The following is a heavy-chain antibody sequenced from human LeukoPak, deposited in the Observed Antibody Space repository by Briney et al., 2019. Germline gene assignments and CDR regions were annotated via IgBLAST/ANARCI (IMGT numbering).Heavy chain of an antibody. J-gene: IGHJ5*02. Sequence: GGSLRLSCAASGFTFTSAWMSWLRQTPEKGLEWVPHMNEDGGGRFYVDSAKGRFTISRDDTQNSVYLQMNSLRVEDTAVYYCAAWFGESVPWGQGTLVTVSS. CDR1: GFTFTSAW. CDR2: MNEDGGGR. V-gene: IGHV3-7*01. D-gene: IGHD3-10*01. CDR3: AAWFGESVP.